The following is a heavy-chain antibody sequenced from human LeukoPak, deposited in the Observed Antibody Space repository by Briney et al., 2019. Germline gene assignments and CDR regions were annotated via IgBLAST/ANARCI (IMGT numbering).Heavy chain of an antibody. CDR2: IYYSGST. CDR1: GGSISSSSYY. Sequence: SETLSLTCTVSGGSISSSSYYWGWIRQPPGKGLEWIGSIYYSGSTYYNPSLKSRVTISVDTSKNQFSLKLSSVTAADTAVYYCARDRDGGSGWTDIDYWGQGTLVTVSP. CDR3: ARDRDGGSGWTDIDY. D-gene: IGHD6-19*01. V-gene: IGHV4-39*07. J-gene: IGHJ4*02.